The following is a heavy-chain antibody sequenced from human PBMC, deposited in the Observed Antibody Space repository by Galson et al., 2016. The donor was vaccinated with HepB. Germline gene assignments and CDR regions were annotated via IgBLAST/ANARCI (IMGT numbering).Heavy chain of an antibody. D-gene: IGHD1-1*01. J-gene: IGHJ4*02. CDR3: AREDRSTTGWYVRYLDY. V-gene: IGHV3-33*01. CDR2: TI. Sequence: TIYYGDSVKGRFSVSRDNSKNTVYLQMNSLRVEDTAVYYCAREDRSTTGWYVRYLDYWGLGTLVTVSP.